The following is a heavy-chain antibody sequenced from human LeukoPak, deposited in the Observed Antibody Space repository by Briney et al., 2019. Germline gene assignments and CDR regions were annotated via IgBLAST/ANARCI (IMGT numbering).Heavy chain of an antibody. CDR1: GGSISSYY. CDR2: ISYSGST. D-gene: IGHD6-13*01. V-gene: IGHV4-59*01. CDR3: ARGYSRSWYQAVVYIWLDP. J-gene: IGHJ5*02. Sequence: SETLSLTCTVSGGSISSYYWTWIRQPPGKGLEWIGYISYSGSTNYNPSLKSRVTISVDTSKNQFSLSLTSVTAAGTAVYYCARGYSRSWYQAVVYIWLDPWGQGTLVTVSS.